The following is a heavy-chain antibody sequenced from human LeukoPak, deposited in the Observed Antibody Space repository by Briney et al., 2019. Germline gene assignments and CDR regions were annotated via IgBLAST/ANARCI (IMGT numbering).Heavy chain of an antibody. Sequence: ASVKVSCKASGYIFTGSYIHWMRQAPGQGLEWMGRTNPNSGGTNYAQKFQGRVTMTRDTSITTAYMELSSLRSDDTAVYYCAETSGSYSSRDYWGQGTLVTVSS. V-gene: IGHV1-2*06. CDR1: GYIFTGSY. J-gene: IGHJ4*02. D-gene: IGHD1-26*01. CDR2: TNPNSGGT. CDR3: AETSGSYSSRDY.